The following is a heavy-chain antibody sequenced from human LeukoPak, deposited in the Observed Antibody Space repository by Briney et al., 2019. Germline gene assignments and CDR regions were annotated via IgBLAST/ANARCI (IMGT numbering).Heavy chain of an antibody. CDR2: ISGSGDST. D-gene: IGHD2-2*01. Sequence: GGSRRLSCTASGFTFDNYAMTWVRQAPVKGLEWVSGISGSGDSTYYADSVKGRFTISRDNSKNTLYLQMNSLRAEDTALYYCTRTRGCSSTSCYADYWGQGTLVTVSS. V-gene: IGHV3-23*01. J-gene: IGHJ4*02. CDR3: TRTRGCSSTSCYADY. CDR1: GFTFDNYA.